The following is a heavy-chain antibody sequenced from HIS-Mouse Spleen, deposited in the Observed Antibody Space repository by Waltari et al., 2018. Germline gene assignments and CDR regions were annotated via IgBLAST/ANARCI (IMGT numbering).Heavy chain of an antibody. CDR2: IYYSGST. CDR1: VGSISSSSYS. J-gene: IGHJ2*01. Sequence: QLQLQESGPGLVKPSETLSLTCPVSVGSISSSSYSWGWIRQPHGKGREWIGSIYYSGSTYSNPSLKSRVTISVDTSKNQFSLKLSSVTAADTAVYYCAREIPYSSSWYDWYFDLWGRGTLVTVSS. D-gene: IGHD6-13*01. CDR3: AREIPYSSSWYDWYFDL. V-gene: IGHV4-39*07.